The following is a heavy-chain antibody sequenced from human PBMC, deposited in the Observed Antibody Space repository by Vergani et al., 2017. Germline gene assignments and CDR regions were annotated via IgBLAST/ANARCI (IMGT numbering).Heavy chain of an antibody. V-gene: IGHV3-23*01. J-gene: IGHJ3*02. CDR2: ISGSGCST. Sequence: EVQLLESGGGLVQPGGSLRLSCAASGFTFSSYAMNWVRQAPGKGLEWVSAISGSGCSTYYADSVKGRFTISRDNSKNTLYLQMNSLRAEDTAVYYCARDRYSSSWYDAFDIWGQGTMVTVSS. D-gene: IGHD6-13*01. CDR3: ARDRYSSSWYDAFDI. CDR1: GFTFSSYA.